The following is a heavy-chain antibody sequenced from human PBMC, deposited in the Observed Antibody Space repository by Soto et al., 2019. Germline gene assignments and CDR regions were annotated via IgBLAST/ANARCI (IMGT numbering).Heavy chain of an antibody. CDR3: ARVPWQWLGGYAFDI. D-gene: IGHD6-19*01. CDR2: IYYSGST. V-gene: IGHV4-59*01. J-gene: IGHJ3*02. CDR1: GGSINSYY. Sequence: SETMSPTCTVSGGSINSYYWSWIRQPPGKGLEWIGYIYYSGSTNYNPSLKSRATISVDTSKNQFTLKLSSVTAADTAVYYCARVPWQWLGGYAFDIWGQGTMVTVSS.